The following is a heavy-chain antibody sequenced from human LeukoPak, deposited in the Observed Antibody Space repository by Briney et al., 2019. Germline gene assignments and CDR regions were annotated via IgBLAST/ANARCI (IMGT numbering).Heavy chain of an antibody. D-gene: IGHD2-2*01. CDR2: ISAYNGNT. CDR1: GYTFTSYG. J-gene: IGHJ6*02. CDR3: ARLIDRRYCSSTSCSPYYYYGMDV. V-gene: IGHV1-18*01. Sequence: ASVKVSCKASGYTFTSYGISWVRQAPGQGLEWMGWISAYNGNTNYAQKLQGRVTMTTDTSTSTAYMELRSLRSDDTAVYYCARLIDRRYCSSTSCSPYYYYGMDVWGQGTTVTVSS.